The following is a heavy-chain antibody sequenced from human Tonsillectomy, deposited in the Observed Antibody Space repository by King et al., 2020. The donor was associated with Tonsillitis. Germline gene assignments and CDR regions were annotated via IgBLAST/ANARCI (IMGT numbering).Heavy chain of an antibody. CDR2: MYHSGST. CDR3: AGESPGYYDSSGYYTPVVDY. Sequence: HVQLQESGPGLVKPSENLSLTCGVSGYSIRSGYYWGWIRQPPGKGLEWIGSMYHSGSTYYNPSLKSRVTISVDTSKNQLSLKLSSVTAADTAVYYCAGESPGYYDSSGYYTPVVDYWGQGTLVPVSS. V-gene: IGHV4-38-2*02. D-gene: IGHD3-22*01. CDR1: GYSIRSGYY. J-gene: IGHJ4*02.